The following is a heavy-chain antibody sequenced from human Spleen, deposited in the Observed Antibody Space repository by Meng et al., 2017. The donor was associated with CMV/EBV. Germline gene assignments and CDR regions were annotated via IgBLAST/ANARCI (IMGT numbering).Heavy chain of an antibody. J-gene: IGHJ6*02. CDR1: GFTFSSYS. Sequence: GESLKISCAASGFTFSSYSMNWVRQAPGKGLEWVSSISSSSNYIYYADSVKGRFTISRDSAKKSLFLRMNSLRAEDTAVYYCARVTMGGYGMDVWGQGTTVTVSS. V-gene: IGHV3-21*01. D-gene: IGHD3-10*01. CDR3: ARVTMGGYGMDV. CDR2: ISSSSNYI.